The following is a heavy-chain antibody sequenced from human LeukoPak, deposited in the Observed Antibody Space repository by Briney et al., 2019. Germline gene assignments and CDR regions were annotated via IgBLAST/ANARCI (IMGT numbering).Heavy chain of an antibody. Sequence: SETLSLTCSVSGGSMSSYYWSWIRQPPGKGLEWIGYIYYTGSTNYNPSLKSRVSISVDTSKKQFSLKLNSVTAADTAVYYCARGWEGGNYYRDYWGQGTLVTVSS. CDR2: IYYTGST. D-gene: IGHD1-26*01. J-gene: IGHJ4*02. CDR3: ARGWEGGNYYRDY. CDR1: GGSMSSYY. V-gene: IGHV4-59*01.